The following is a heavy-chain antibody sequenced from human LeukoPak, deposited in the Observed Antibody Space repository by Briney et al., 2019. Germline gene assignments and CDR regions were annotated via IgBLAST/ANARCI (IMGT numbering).Heavy chain of an antibody. CDR2: ISPSSGT. D-gene: IGHD3-22*01. V-gene: IGHV3-23*01. CDR1: GFTFSSYA. CDR3: ARPQSSSGYYWPFDD. J-gene: IGHJ4*02. Sequence: GGSLRLSCAASGFTFSSYAMRWVRQAPGKGLEWVSAISPSSGTFYADSVKGRFTISKDNSKNTLYLQMNSLRAEDTAVYYCARPQSSSGYYWPFDDWGQGTLVTVSS.